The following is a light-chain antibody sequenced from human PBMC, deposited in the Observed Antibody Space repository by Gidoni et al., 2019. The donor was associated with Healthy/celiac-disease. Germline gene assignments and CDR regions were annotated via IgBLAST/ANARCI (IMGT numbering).Light chain of an antibody. J-gene: IGKJ4*01. CDR1: QGIRND. CDR3: LHDYNYPLT. V-gene: IGKV1-6*01. CDR2: AAS. Sequence: LQMTQSPPSLSASVGDRLTITCRASQGIRNDLGWYQQKPGKAPMLLIYAASSLQSGVPSRFSGSGSGTDFTLTSSSLQPEDLATYYCLHDYNYPLTFGGGTKVEIK.